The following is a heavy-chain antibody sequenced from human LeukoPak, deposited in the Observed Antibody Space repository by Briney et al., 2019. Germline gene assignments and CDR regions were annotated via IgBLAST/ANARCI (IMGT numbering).Heavy chain of an antibody. J-gene: IGHJ4*02. D-gene: IGHD4-17*01. Sequence: SGGSLRLSCAASGFTFTTYWLGWVRQPPGKGLEWVANIKQDGTEKYYVDSVKGRFTITRDNAKNSLYLQMNSLRAEDMALYYCAKGRGLSYDYGVDYWGQGTLVTVSS. CDR2: IKQDGTEK. CDR1: GFTFTTYW. CDR3: AKGRGLSYDYGVDY. V-gene: IGHV3-7*03.